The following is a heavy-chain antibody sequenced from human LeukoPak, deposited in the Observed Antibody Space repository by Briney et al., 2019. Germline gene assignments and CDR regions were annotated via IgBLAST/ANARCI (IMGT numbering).Heavy chain of an antibody. J-gene: IGHJ4*02. V-gene: IGHV1-8*03. D-gene: IGHD5-12*01. CDR2: MNPNSGNT. Sequence: ASVKVSCKASGYTFTSYDINWVRQATGQGLEWMGWMNPNSGNTDYAQKFQGRFTITINTSISTAYMELSSLRAEDMAVYFCARVRVSGDGMWRPLDYWGQGTLVTVSS. CDR1: GYTFTSYD. CDR3: ARVRVSGDGMWRPLDY.